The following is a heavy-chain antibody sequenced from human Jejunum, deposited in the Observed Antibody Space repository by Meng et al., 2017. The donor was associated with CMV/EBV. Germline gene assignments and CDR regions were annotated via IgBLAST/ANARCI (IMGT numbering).Heavy chain of an antibody. Sequence: CELSGFTFSSYEMTWVRQAPGKGLEWVSYISSGSAIIYYADSVKGRFTISRDNAKSSLYLQMNSLRAEDTALYYCARAGWAAIGYWGQGTVVTVSS. V-gene: IGHV3-48*03. D-gene: IGHD2-2*01. CDR1: GFTFSSYE. CDR3: ARAGWAAIGY. J-gene: IGHJ4*02. CDR2: ISSGSAII.